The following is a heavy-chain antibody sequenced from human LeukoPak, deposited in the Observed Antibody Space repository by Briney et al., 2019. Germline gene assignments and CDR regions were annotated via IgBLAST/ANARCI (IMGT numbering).Heavy chain of an antibody. CDR1: GFTFSSYW. V-gene: IGHV3-74*01. Sequence: PGGSLRLSCAASGFTFSSYWMHWVRQPPGKGPVWVSRINSDGSDTSYADSVKGRFTVSRDNAKNTLYLQMNSLRAEDTAVYYCAREMGYCSSTSCYSTPLLYWGQGTLVTVSS. CDR3: AREMGYCSSTSCYSTPLLY. J-gene: IGHJ4*02. D-gene: IGHD2-2*01. CDR2: INSDGSDT.